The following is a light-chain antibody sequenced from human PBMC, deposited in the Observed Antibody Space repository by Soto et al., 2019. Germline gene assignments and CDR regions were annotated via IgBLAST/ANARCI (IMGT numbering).Light chain of an antibody. CDR2: AAS. CDR1: QSISDY. Sequence: DIQMTQSPFSLSAYLGDRVTITCRASQSISDYLNWYQQKPGKGPKLLIFAASSLQVGVPSRFSGSVSGTDCTLTISSLQPEDFATYFCQQSHSAPFPFGPGTPGDIK. V-gene: IGKV1-39*01. CDR3: QQSHSAPFP. J-gene: IGKJ3*01.